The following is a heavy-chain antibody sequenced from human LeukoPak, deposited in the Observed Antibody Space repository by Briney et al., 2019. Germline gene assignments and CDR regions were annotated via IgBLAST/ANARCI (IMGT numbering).Heavy chain of an antibody. V-gene: IGHV3-7*03. CDR1: GFTFSSYW. Sequence: GGSLRLSCAASGFTFSSYWMSWVRQAPGKGLEWVANIKQDGSEKYYVDSVKGRFTISRDNAKNSLYLQMNRLRAEDTAVYYCARDFAYYDILTPYYYYGLDVWGNGATVTVSS. J-gene: IGHJ6*04. CDR2: IKQDGSEK. CDR3: ARDFAYYDILTPYYYYGLDV. D-gene: IGHD3-9*01.